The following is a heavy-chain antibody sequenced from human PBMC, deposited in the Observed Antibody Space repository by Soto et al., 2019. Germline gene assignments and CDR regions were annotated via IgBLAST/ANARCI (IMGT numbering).Heavy chain of an antibody. Sequence: SETLSLTCAVYGGSFSGYCWSWIRQPAGEGLEWVGEINHSGSTTYNPSLKSRVTISVDTSKNQFYLKLSSVTAAHTAVYYCAMQNLDSSSTSCYTGWLEPWGQGTLVT. CDR2: INHSGST. CDR1: GGSFSGYC. D-gene: IGHD2-2*02. V-gene: IGHV4-34*01. J-gene: IGHJ5*02. CDR3: AMQNLDSSSTSCYTGWLEP.